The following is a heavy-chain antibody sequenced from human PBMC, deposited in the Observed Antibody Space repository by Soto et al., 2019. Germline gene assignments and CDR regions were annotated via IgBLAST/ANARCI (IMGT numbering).Heavy chain of an antibody. CDR2: IIPIFGTA. D-gene: IGHD1-26*01. Sequence: SFKLSCKASAVTFSSCSISWVRRAAGQGLEWMGGIIPIFGTANYAQKFQGRVTITADESTSTAYMELSSLRSEDTALYYCATGPSIVGATTLEYWRQGTLVTVSS. CDR3: ATGPSIVGATTLEY. CDR1: AVTFSSCS. V-gene: IGHV1-69*13. J-gene: IGHJ4*02.